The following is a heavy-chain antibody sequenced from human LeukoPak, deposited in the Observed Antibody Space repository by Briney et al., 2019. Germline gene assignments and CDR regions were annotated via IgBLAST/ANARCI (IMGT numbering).Heavy chain of an antibody. CDR2: IYYSGST. V-gene: IGHV4-59*08. J-gene: IGHJ3*02. CDR1: GGSISSYY. Sequence: SETLSLTCTVSGGSISSYYWSWIRQPPGKGLEWIGYIYYSGSTNYNPSLKSRVTISVDTSKNQFSLRLYSVTAADTAVYYCARRGSRDGYNHGFDIWGRGTMLTVSS. CDR3: ARRGSRDGYNHGFDI. D-gene: IGHD5-24*01.